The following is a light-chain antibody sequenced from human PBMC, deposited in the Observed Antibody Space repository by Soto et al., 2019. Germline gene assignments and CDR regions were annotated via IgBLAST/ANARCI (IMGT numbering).Light chain of an antibody. Sequence: EIVLTQSPGTLSLSPGERATLSCRASQSVSSTSLAWYQQKPGQAPRLLIYGASTRATGIPDRFSGSGSGTDFTLTISRLEPEDFAVYYCQQYGASPPLSFGGGTKVDI. J-gene: IGKJ4*01. CDR1: QSVSSTS. V-gene: IGKV3-20*01. CDR2: GAS. CDR3: QQYGASPPLS.